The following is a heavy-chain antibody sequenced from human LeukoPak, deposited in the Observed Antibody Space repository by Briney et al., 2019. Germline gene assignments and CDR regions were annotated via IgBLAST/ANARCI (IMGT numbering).Heavy chain of an antibody. V-gene: IGHV3-23*01. Sequence: ISGSGGSTYYADSVKGRFTISRDNSKNTLYLQMNSLRAEDTAVYYCAKDGYCSGGSCYYFDSWGQGTLVTVSS. CDR3: AKDGYCSGGSCYYFDS. CDR2: ISGSGGST. J-gene: IGHJ4*02. D-gene: IGHD2-15*01.